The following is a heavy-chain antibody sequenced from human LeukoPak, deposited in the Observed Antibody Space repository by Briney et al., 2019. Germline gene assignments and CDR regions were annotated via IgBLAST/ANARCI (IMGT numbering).Heavy chain of an antibody. CDR1: GGSISSGGYY. Sequence: PSETLSLTCTVSGGSISSGGYYWSWIRQHPGKGLEWIGYIYYSGSTYYNPSLKSRVTISVDTSKNQFSLKLSSVTAADTAVYYCARDPLVVVPAATTYNYYYGMDVWGQGTTVTVSS. V-gene: IGHV4-31*03. CDR3: ARDPLVVVPAATTYNYYYGMDV. J-gene: IGHJ6*02. D-gene: IGHD2-2*01. CDR2: IYYSGST.